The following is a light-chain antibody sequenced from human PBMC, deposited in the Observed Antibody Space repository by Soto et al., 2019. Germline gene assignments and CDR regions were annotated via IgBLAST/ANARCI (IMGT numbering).Light chain of an antibody. J-gene: IGKJ4*01. CDR3: QHYYNTPLT. V-gene: IGKV4-1*01. CDR2: WAS. CDR1: QSVLYSSNNKNY. Sequence: EIVVTPSQDSLSVAPGEMATINCKSSQSVLYSSNNKNYLAWYQQKPRQPPKLLIYWASTRESGVPDRFSGSGSGTDLTLTISSLQAEDVAVYYCQHYYNTPLTFGGGTKVDI.